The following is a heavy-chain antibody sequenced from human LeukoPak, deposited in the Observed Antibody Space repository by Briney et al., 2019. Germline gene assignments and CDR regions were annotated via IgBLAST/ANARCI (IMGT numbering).Heavy chain of an antibody. CDR2: ISWNGGSI. J-gene: IGHJ6*03. V-gene: IGHV3-9*01. CDR1: GFTFDDYA. D-gene: IGHD6-13*01. CDR3: AKDGIAAAYYYYMDV. Sequence: GRSLRLSCAASGFTFDDYAMHWVRQAPGKGLEWVSGISWNGGSIGYADSVKGRFTISRDNAKSSLYLQMNSLRAEDTALYYCAKDGIAAAYYYYMDVWGKGTTVTVSS.